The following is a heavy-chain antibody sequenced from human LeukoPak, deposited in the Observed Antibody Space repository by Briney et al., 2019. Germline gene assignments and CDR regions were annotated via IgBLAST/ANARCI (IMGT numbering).Heavy chain of an antibody. Sequence: SETLSLTCTVSGGSISSSSYYWGWIRQPPGKGLEWIGSIYYSGSTYYNPSLKSRVTISVDTSKNQFSLKLSSVTAADTAVYYCASSGSGGASWDYWGQGTLVTVSS. CDR2: IYYSGST. V-gene: IGHV4-39*07. D-gene: IGHD1-26*01. J-gene: IGHJ4*02. CDR1: GGSISSSSYY. CDR3: ASSGSGGASWDY.